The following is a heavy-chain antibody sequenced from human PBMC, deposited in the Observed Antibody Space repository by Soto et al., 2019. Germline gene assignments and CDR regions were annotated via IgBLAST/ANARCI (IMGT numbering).Heavy chain of an antibody. V-gene: IGHV3-11*06. J-gene: IGHJ4*02. CDR1: GFTFSDYY. Sequence: PGGSLRLCCAASGFTFSDYYMSWIRQAPGKGLEWVSYISSSSSYTNYADSVKGRFTISRDNAKNSLYLQMNSLRAEDTAVYYCATRREDSTNDYWGQGTLVTVSS. CDR2: ISSSSSYT. D-gene: IGHD6-6*01. CDR3: ATRREDSTNDY.